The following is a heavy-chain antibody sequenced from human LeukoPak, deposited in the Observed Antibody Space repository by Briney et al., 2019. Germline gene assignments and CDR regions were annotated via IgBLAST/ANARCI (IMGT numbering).Heavy chain of an antibody. Sequence: TSETLSLTCTVSGGSISSYYWSWIRQPPGKGLEWIGYIYYSGSTNYNPSLKSRVTISVDTSKNQFSLKLSSVTAADTAVYYCARSVEGYCSGGSCYSYYYYMDVWGKGTTVTVSS. CDR1: GGSISSYY. V-gene: IGHV4-59*01. D-gene: IGHD2-15*01. J-gene: IGHJ6*03. CDR3: ARSVEGYCSGGSCYSYYYYMDV. CDR2: IYYSGST.